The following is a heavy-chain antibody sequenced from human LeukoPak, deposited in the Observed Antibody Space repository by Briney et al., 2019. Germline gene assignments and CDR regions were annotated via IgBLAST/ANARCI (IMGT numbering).Heavy chain of an antibody. CDR2: INPSGGTT. CDR1: GYTFTTYY. V-gene: IGHV1-46*01. Sequence: ASVKVSCKASGYTFTTYYLHWVREAPGQGLEWVGMINPSGGTTFYAQKLRGRVTVTRDTSTSTVNMELSGLTSEDTAVYYCARDHGGYCSGRASCYFVGPHFDYWGQGTLVTVSS. J-gene: IGHJ4*02. CDR3: ARDHGGYCSGRASCYFVGPHFDY. D-gene: IGHD2-15*01.